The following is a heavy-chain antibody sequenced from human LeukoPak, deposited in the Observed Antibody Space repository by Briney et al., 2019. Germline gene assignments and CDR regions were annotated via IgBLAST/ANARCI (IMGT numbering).Heavy chain of an antibody. CDR2: INPNSGGT. CDR1: GYTFTGYY. CDR3: ARAIAVAGSDFDY. Sequence: ASVKVSCKASGYTFTGYYMHWVRQAPGQGLEWMGWINPNSGGTNYAQKFQGRVTMTRGTSISTAYMELSRLRSDDTAVYYCARAIAVAGSDFDYWGQGTLVTVSS. J-gene: IGHJ4*02. D-gene: IGHD6-19*01. V-gene: IGHV1-2*02.